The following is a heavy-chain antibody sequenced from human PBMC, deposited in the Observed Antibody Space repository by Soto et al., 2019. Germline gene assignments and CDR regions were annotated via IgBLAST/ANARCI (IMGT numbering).Heavy chain of an antibody. Sequence: GESLKISCKGSGYTFTDYWIGWVRQLPGKGLEWMGIIYPGDSDTRYSPSFQGHVTITVDKSTSTAYLQWNTLKASDTAMYYCARTISNLRYYYYALDVWGQGTTVTVSS. D-gene: IGHD4-4*01. V-gene: IGHV5-51*01. CDR3: ARTISNLRYYYYALDV. CDR2: IYPGDSDT. J-gene: IGHJ6*02. CDR1: GYTFTDYW.